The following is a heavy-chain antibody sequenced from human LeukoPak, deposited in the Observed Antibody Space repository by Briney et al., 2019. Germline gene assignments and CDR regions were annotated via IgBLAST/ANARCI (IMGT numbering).Heavy chain of an antibody. CDR1: GFTFSSHG. CDR2: IRYDGSNK. Sequence: GGSLRLSCAASGFTFSSHGMHWVRQAPGKGLEWVAFIRYDGSNKYYADSVNGRFTISRENSKSTLYLQMNSLRAEDTAVYYCAKDTNSSGWYFLDYWGQGTLVTVSS. V-gene: IGHV3-30*02. D-gene: IGHD6-19*01. J-gene: IGHJ4*02. CDR3: AKDTNSSGWYFLDY.